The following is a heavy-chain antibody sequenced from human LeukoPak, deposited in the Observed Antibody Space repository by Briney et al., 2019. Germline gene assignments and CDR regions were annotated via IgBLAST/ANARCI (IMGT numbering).Heavy chain of an antibody. CDR2: IYSGGST. Sequence: GGSLRLSCAASGFTVSSNYMSWVRQAPGKGLEWVSVIYSGGSTYYADSVKGRFTISRDNSKNTLYLQMNSLRAEDTAVYYCAGEEMATSKYYYYYYYMDVWGKGTTVTVSS. CDR3: AGEEMATSKYYYYYYYMDV. V-gene: IGHV3-66*02. D-gene: IGHD5-24*01. J-gene: IGHJ6*03. CDR1: GFTVSSNY.